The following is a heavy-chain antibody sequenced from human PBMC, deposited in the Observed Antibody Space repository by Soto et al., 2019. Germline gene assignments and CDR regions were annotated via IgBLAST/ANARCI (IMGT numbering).Heavy chain of an antibody. CDR3: ARGTRECSVTRCYKPQGYYRYDMDV. D-gene: IGHD2-2*02. CDR1: GGTFSNYA. CDR2: IIPLFGTA. V-gene: IGHV1-69*01. Sequence: QVQLVQSGAEVKKPGSSVKVSCKASGGTFSNYAISWVRQAPGQGLEWMGGIIPLFGTANYARKVQGRLTITADESTGKADMELSSLRSEDTAFYFCARGTRECSVTRCYKPQGYYRYDMDVWGPGTTVSDSS. J-gene: IGHJ6*02.